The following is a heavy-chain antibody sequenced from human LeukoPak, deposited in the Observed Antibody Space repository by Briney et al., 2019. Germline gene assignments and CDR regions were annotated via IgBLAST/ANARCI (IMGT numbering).Heavy chain of an antibody. CDR2: INSDGSMT. CDR3: ARVSGGWYVNSTPKKNYYYYGMDV. CDR1: DLISFSMSW. J-gene: IGHJ6*02. Sequence: GGSLRLSCAASDLISFSMSWMHWVRQAPGQGLMWVSLINSDGSMTSYADSVKGRFTISRDNAKNTLYLQMNSLRAEDTAVYYCARVSGGWYVNSTPKKNYYYYGMDVWGQGTTVTVSS. V-gene: IGHV3-74*01. D-gene: IGHD6-19*01.